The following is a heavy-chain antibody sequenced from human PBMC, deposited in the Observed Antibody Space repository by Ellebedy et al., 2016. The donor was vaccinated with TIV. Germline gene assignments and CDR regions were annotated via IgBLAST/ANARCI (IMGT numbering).Heavy chain of an antibody. J-gene: IGHJ4*02. CDR2: IKVHTGNT. D-gene: IGHD3-22*01. Sequence: AASVKVSCKTSGSTFQGISWVRQAPGQRLEWMGWIKVHTGNTQYSKHVQGRVTLTTDTSTRTAFMELRGLRYDDRGIYYCARASDSRGFDFLDYWGQGTLVTVSS. V-gene: IGHV1-18*01. CDR1: GSTFQG. CDR3: ARASDSRGFDFLDY.